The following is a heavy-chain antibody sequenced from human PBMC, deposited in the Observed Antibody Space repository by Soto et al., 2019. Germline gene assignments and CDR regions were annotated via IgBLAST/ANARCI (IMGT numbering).Heavy chain of an antibody. D-gene: IGHD6-13*01. CDR3: ASLLKEAAGARYYYYYGMDV. CDR1: GGSISSSSYY. CDR2: IYYSGST. Sequence: SEMLSLTCTVSGGSISSSSYYWGWIRQPPGKGLEWIGSIYYSGSTYYNPSLKSRVTISADTSKNQFSLKLSSVTAADTAVYYCASLLKEAAGARYYYYYGMDVWGQGTTVTVSS. J-gene: IGHJ6*02. V-gene: IGHV4-39*01.